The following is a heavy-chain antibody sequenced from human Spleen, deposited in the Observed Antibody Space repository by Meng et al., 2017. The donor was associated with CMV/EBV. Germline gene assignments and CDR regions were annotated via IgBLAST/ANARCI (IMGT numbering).Heavy chain of an antibody. CDR2: INPSGGSI. CDR3: ARRGYCSSTSCLSGWFDP. V-gene: IGHV1-46*04. Sequence: ASVKVSCKASGYTLTSYYIHWVRQTPGQGPEWMGIINPSGGSIYYADSVKGPFTISRDNAKNSLYLQMNSLRAEDTAVYYCARRGYCSSTSCLSGWFDPWGQGTLVTVSS. J-gene: IGHJ5*02. D-gene: IGHD2-2*01. CDR1: GYTLTSYY.